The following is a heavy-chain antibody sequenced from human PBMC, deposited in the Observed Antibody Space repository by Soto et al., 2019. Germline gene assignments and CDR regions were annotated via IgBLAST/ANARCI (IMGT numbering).Heavy chain of an antibody. CDR2: IYYSEIT. CDR3: ARPPTANLDAFEI. Sequence: QLQLQESGPGLVKPSETLSLTCTVSGGSISSSYYWGWIRQPPGKGLEWIGSIYYSEITYYNPSPKSRVTISVDSSQNPFSLKLNSVAAADTAVYYCARPPTANLDAFEIWGQGTMVTVSS. CDR1: GGSISSSYY. J-gene: IGHJ3*02. V-gene: IGHV4-39*01. D-gene: IGHD7-27*01.